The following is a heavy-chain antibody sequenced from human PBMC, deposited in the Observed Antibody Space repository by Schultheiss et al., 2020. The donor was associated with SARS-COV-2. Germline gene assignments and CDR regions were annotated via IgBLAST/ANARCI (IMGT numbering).Heavy chain of an antibody. V-gene: IGHV4-39*07. CDR2: INHSGST. CDR1: GGSISSSSYY. J-gene: IGHJ4*02. D-gene: IGHD4-17*01. Sequence: SETLSLTCTVSGGSISSSSYYWGWIRQPPGKGLEWIGEINHSGSTNYNPSLKSRVTISVDTSKNQFSLKLSSVTAADTAVYYCARRTVTTWGFDYWGQGTLVTVSS. CDR3: ARRTVTTWGFDY.